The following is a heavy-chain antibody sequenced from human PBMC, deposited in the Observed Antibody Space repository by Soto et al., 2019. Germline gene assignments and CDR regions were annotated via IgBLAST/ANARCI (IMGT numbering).Heavy chain of an antibody. J-gene: IGHJ3*02. CDR1: RFTFDYFA. CDR2: INWSGGSS. V-gene: IGHV3-9*01. CDR3: VKANDQQLVEGGPFDM. D-gene: IGHD6-13*01. Sequence: GGSLRLSCAASRFTFDYFAMHWVRQSPGRGLEWVSGINWSGGSSGYSDSVKGRFTISRDNAKNSLYLEMNSLRVGDTALFYCVKANDQQLVEGGPFDMWGQGTMVTV.